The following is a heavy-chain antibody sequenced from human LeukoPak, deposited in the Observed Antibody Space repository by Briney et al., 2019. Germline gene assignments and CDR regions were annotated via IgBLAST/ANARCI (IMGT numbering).Heavy chain of an antibody. CDR1: GYTFTSYG. D-gene: IGHD1-26*01. CDR3: AANSRQVAAVDVFDI. V-gene: IGHV1-18*01. CDR2: ISAYNGNT. J-gene: IGHJ3*02. Sequence: ASVKASCKASGYTFTSYGISWVRQAPGQGLGWMGWISAYNGNTNYAQKLQGRVTMARNTSISTAYMELSSLRSEDTAVYYCAANSRQVAAVDVFDIWGQGTMVTVSS.